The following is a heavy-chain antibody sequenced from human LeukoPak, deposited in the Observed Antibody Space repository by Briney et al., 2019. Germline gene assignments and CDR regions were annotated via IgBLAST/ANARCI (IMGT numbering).Heavy chain of an antibody. Sequence: SETLSLTCTVSGGSISSTRDHWGWIRQPPGKGLEWIGTIYYNGNTYYAPSLKSRLTISVDTTKNQFSLKLSSVTAPDTAVYYCVRDNGFGTSDFWGQGTLVTVSS. J-gene: IGHJ4*02. CDR2: IYYNGNT. D-gene: IGHD2-8*01. CDR3: VRDNGFGTSDF. CDR1: GGSISSTRDH. V-gene: IGHV4-39*02.